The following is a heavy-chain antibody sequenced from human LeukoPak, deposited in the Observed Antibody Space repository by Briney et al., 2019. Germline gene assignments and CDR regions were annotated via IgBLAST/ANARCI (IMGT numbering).Heavy chain of an antibody. V-gene: IGHV4-34*01. CDR3: ARGAFSYYDFWSGPLDWFDP. J-gene: IGHJ5*02. D-gene: IGHD3-3*01. Sequence: SETLSLTCAVYGGSFSGYYWSWIRQPPGKGLEWIGEINHSGSTNYNPSLKSRVTISVDTSKNQFSLKLSSVTAADTAVYYCARGAFSYYDFWSGPLDWFDPWGQETLVTVSS. CDR1: GGSFSGYY. CDR2: INHSGST.